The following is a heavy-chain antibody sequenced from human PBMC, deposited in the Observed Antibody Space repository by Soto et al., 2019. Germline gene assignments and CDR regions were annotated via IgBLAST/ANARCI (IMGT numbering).Heavy chain of an antibody. CDR2: ISVFKGTT. V-gene: IGHV1-18*01. CDR3: AKNGQPPYYYYGLDV. J-gene: IGHJ6*02. Sequence: ASVKVSCKASGGTFSSYTISWVRQAPGQGLEWMGWISVFKGTTNYAQKFQGRLTMTIDTSTTTAYMELRSLTSDDTAVYYCAKNGQPPYYYYGLDVWGQGTKVTVSS. CDR1: GGTFSSYT. D-gene: IGHD2-8*01.